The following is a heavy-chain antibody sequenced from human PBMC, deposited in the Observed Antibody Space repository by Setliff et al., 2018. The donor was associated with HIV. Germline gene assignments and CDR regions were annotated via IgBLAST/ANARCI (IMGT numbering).Heavy chain of an antibody. CDR3: ATTYCRGADCPQMYDY. CDR1: GGSFSGSY. Sequence: SETLSLTCAVYGGSFSGSYWSWIRQPPGKGLEWIGELNYDGVTNHNPSLRSRVTISVDTSRKQWSLRLNSVTAADTAVYYCATTYCRGADCPQMYDYWGQGTLVNVSS. CDR2: LNYDGVT. J-gene: IGHJ4*02. V-gene: IGHV4-34*01. D-gene: IGHD2-21*02.